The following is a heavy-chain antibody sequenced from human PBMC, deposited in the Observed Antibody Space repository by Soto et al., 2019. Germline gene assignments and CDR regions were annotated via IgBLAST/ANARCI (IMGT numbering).Heavy chain of an antibody. V-gene: IGHV3-23*01. Sequence: EVQLLESGGGFVQPGGSLRLSCTASGVGLSTYAISWVRQAPGKGLEWVSVISGNSGKTDYADSVKGRLSISRDKSENSVYLQMTRLRAEDTAVYYCALPSCGGDCYSPFDYWGQGTPVTVSS. CDR2: ISGNSGKT. CDR3: ALPSCGGDCYSPFDY. CDR1: GVGLSTYA. D-gene: IGHD2-21*02. J-gene: IGHJ4*02.